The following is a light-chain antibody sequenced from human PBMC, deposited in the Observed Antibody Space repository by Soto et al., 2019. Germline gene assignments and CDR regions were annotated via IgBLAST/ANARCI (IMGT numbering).Light chain of an antibody. CDR2: EVT. Sequence: QSVLTQPPSASGFPGQSVTISCTGTSNDIGYYDYVSWYQQHPGKAPKLVIYEVTKRPSGVPDRVSASKSGNAASLTVSGLRAEDEADYYCSSYAGNNNFVFGSGTKVTVL. CDR1: SNDIGYYDY. CDR3: SSYAGNNNFV. V-gene: IGLV2-8*01. J-gene: IGLJ1*01.